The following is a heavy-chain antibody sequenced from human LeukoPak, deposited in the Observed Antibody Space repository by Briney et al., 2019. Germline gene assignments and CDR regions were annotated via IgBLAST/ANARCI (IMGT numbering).Heavy chain of an antibody. J-gene: IGHJ3*02. D-gene: IGHD5-24*01. CDR1: GFSFRSHW. V-gene: IGHV3-7*01. CDR3: ATISVQTFDI. CDR2: IKPDGSDK. Sequence: GGSLRLSCIGSGFSFRSHWVNWVRQSPGKGLEWVANIKPDGSDKYYVDSARGRFTVSRDNAKNSAFLQMNSLRAEDTAIFYCATISVQTFDICGPGRLVSVSS.